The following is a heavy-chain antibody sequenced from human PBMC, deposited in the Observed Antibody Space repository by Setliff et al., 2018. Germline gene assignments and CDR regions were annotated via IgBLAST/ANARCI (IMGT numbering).Heavy chain of an antibody. D-gene: IGHD3-3*01. CDR2: VYYDGRT. CDR3: ARIAYFDFWRGYGVGAFDL. J-gene: IGHJ3*01. V-gene: IGHV4-39*01. Sequence: PSETLSLTCSVSGASVTNVNYYWGWIRQPPGKGLEWIASVYYDGRTYYNPSFKSRLTMSVDKSRNQFSLKLTSVTAADTAVLYCARIAYFDFWRGYGVGAFDLWGHGTMVTV. CDR1: GASVTNVNYY.